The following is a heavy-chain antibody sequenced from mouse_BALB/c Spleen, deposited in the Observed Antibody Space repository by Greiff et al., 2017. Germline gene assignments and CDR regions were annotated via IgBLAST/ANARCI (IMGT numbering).Heavy chain of an antibody. J-gene: IGHJ2*01. CDR1: GFTFSSYG. Sequence: EVQGVESGGGLVQPGGSLKLSCAASGFTFSSYGMSWVRQTPDKRLELVATINSNGGSTYYPDSVKGRFTISRDNAKNTLYLQMSSLKSEDTAMYYCAAYFDYWGQGTTLTVSS. V-gene: IGHV5-6-3*01. CDR2: INSNGGST. CDR3: AAYFDY.